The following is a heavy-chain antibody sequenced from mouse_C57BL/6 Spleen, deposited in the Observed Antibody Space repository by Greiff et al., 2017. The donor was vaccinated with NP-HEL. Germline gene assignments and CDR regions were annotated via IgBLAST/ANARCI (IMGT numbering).Heavy chain of an antibody. Sequence: EVKLMESGGGLVKPGGSLKLSCAASGFTFSSYAMSWVRQTPEKRLEWVATISDGGSYTYYPDNVKGRFTISRDNAKNNLYLQMSHLKSEDTAMYYCARDRGSTMITHWYFDVWGTGTTVTVSS. CDR1: GFTFSSYA. CDR3: ARDRGSTMITHWYFDV. J-gene: IGHJ1*03. D-gene: IGHD2-4*01. CDR2: ISDGGSYT. V-gene: IGHV5-4*01.